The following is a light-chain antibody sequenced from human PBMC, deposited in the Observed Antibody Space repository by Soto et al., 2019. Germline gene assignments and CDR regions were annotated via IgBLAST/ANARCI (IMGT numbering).Light chain of an antibody. Sequence: QSVLTQPASVSGSPGQSITISGTGTSSDVGGYNYVSWYQQHPGKAPKLMIYDVSDRPSGVSNRFSGSKSGNTASLTISRIQAEDEADYYCSSYTGSSTLVVFGGGTKLTVL. CDR1: SSDVGGYNY. V-gene: IGLV2-14*01. J-gene: IGLJ2*01. CDR2: DVS. CDR3: SSYTGSSTLVV.